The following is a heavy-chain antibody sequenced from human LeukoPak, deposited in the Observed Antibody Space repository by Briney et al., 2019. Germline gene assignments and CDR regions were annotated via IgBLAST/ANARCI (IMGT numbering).Heavy chain of an antibody. D-gene: IGHD3-3*01. J-gene: IGHJ6*02. CDR2: INPNSGGT. V-gene: IGHV1-2*06. CDR1: GYTFTSYA. Sequence: GASVKVSCKASGYTFTSYAMHWVRQAPGQGLEWMGRINPNSGGTNYAQKFQGRVTMTRDTSISTAYMEVSRLRSDDTAVYYCARAGDFWSGYSIYYYYGMDVWGQGTTVTVSS. CDR3: ARAGDFWSGYSIYYYYGMDV.